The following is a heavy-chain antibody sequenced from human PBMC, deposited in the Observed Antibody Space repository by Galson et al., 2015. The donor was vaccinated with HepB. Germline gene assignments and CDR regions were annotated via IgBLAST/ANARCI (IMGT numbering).Heavy chain of an antibody. Sequence: SLRLSCAASGFTFSSYGMHWVRQAPGRGLEWVAVNSYDGSKKSYADSVRGRFTISRDNSKNTLYLQMNSLRAEDTAVYYCAKDTAASNYYYMDVWGKGTTVTVSS. CDR1: GFTFSSYG. CDR3: AKDTAASNYYYMDV. V-gene: IGHV3-30*18. D-gene: IGHD4-17*01. CDR2: NSYDGSKK. J-gene: IGHJ6*03.